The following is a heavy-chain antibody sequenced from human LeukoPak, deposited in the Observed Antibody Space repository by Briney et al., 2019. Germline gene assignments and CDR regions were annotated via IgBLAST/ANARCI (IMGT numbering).Heavy chain of an antibody. Sequence: GGSPRLSCAASGFTFNSFSMNWVRQAPGKGLEWVSYISSSSSTIYYADSVKGRFTISRDNSKNTLYLQMNSLRAEDTAVYYCARERYYDILTGYRWGQGTLVTVSS. CDR3: ARERYYDILTGYR. CDR2: ISSSSSTI. D-gene: IGHD3-9*01. V-gene: IGHV3-48*01. J-gene: IGHJ4*02. CDR1: GFTFNSFS.